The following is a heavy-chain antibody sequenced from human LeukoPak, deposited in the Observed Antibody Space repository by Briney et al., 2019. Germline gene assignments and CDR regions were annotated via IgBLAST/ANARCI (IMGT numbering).Heavy chain of an antibody. Sequence: GASVKVSCKASGYTFSTHDITLVRQAPGQGLEWMGWISGYNGNTNYAHKFQGRVTVTTDTSTTTAYMELRSLRVDDTAVYYCARGGYSTGYDRWGRGTLVTVSS. D-gene: IGHD2-8*02. CDR3: ARGGYSTGYDR. CDR1: GYTFSTHD. V-gene: IGHV1-18*01. J-gene: IGHJ5*02. CDR2: ISGYNGNT.